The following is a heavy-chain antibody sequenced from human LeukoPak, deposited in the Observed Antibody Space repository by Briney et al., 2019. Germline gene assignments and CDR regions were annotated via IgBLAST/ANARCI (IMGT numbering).Heavy chain of an antibody. J-gene: IGHJ3*01. V-gene: IGHV3-72*01. CDR2: TRDRARSYRT. CDR1: GFIVSGYH. D-gene: IGHD2-21*01. CDR3: ARDGAEGDDSAFDV. Sequence: PGGSLRLSCAASGFIVSGYHMDWVRQAPGKGLEWVGRTRDRARSYRTQYAPSVGDRFSISRDESKNSVFLQMNSLQPEDTAVYYCARDGAEGDDSAFDVWGQGTMVTVSS.